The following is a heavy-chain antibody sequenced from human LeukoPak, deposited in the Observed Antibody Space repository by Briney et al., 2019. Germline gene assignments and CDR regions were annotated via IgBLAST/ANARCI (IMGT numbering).Heavy chain of an antibody. D-gene: IGHD1-26*01. V-gene: IGHV3-33*06. J-gene: IGHJ4*02. CDR3: AKGIVGATMPFDY. CDR1: GFTFSSYG. Sequence: GGSLRLSCAASGFTFSSYGMHWVRQAPGKGLEWVAVIWYDGSNKYYADSVKGRFTNSRDNSKNTLYLQMNSLRAEDTAVYYCAKGIVGATMPFDYWGQGTLVTVSS. CDR2: IWYDGSNK.